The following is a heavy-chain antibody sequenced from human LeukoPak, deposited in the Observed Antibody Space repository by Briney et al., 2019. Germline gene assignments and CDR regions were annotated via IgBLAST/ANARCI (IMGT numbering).Heavy chain of an antibody. J-gene: IGHJ5*02. CDR3: ARGPAAANRFGYNWFDP. CDR1: GFTFSSYW. CDR2: INAGNGNT. Sequence: KSGGSLRLSCAASGFTFSSYWMSWVRQAPGQRLEWMGWINAGNGNTKYSQEFQGRVTITRDTSASTAYMELSSLRSEDMAVYYCARGPAAANRFGYNWFDPWGQGTLVTVSS. V-gene: IGHV1-3*03. D-gene: IGHD6-13*01.